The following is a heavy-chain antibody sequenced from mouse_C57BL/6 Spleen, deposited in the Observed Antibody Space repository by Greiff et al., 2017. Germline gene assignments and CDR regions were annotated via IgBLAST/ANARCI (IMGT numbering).Heavy chain of an antibody. Sequence: VQLQQSVAELVRPGASVKSSCTAPGFNIKNTYMHWVKQRPEQGLEWIGRIDPANGNTNYAPKFPGKASIPADTSSNTAYRQLSSLTSEDTAIYYCARMTTVHYAMDDWGQGTSGTGPS. CDR2: IDPANGNT. J-gene: IGHJ4*01. D-gene: IGHD1-1*01. CDR3: ARMTTVHYAMDD. CDR1: GFNIKNTY. V-gene: IGHV14-3*01.